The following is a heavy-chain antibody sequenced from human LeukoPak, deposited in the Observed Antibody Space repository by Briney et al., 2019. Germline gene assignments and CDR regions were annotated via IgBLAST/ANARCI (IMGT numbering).Heavy chain of an antibody. CDR1: GFTFSSYA. V-gene: IGHV3-23*01. D-gene: IGHD6-19*01. Sequence: GGSLRLSCAASGFTFSSYAMSWVRQAPGKGLEWVSAISGSGGSTYYADSVKGRFTISRDNSKNTLYPQMNSLRAEDTAVYYCAKEKQYSSGAYHFDYWGQGTLVTVSS. CDR3: AKEKQYSSGAYHFDY. CDR2: ISGSGGST. J-gene: IGHJ4*02.